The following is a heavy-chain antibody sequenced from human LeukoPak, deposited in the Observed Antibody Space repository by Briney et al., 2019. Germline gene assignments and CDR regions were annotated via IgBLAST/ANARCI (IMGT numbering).Heavy chain of an antibody. D-gene: IGHD2-2*01. CDR2: MNPNSGNT. J-gene: IGHJ4*02. CDR3: AREFLNLRYCSSTSCPGTFDY. V-gene: IGHV1-8*03. CDR1: GYTFTSYD. Sequence: GASVKVSCKASGYTFTSYDINWVRQATGQGLEWMGWMNPNSGNTGYAQKFQGRVTITRNTSISTAYMELSSLRSEDTAVYYCAREFLNLRYCSSTSCPGTFDYWGQGTLVTVSS.